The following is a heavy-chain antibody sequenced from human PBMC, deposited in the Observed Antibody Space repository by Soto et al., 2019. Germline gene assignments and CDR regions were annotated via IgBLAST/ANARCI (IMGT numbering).Heavy chain of an antibody. J-gene: IGHJ4*02. CDR2: IYHSGST. D-gene: IGHD6-13*01. V-gene: IGHV4-4*02. Sequence: QVQLQESGPGLVKPSGTLSLTCAVSGGSISSSNWWSWVRQPPGKGLEWIGEIYHSGSTNYNPSLESRVTIXVXNXXNQFSLQLSSVTAADTAGYYCARAAMGGSSWPFDYWGQGTLVTVSS. CDR1: GGSISSSNW. CDR3: ARAAMGGSSWPFDY.